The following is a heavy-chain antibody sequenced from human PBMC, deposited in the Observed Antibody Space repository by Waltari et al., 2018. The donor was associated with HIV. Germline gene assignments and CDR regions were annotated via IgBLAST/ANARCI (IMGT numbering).Heavy chain of an antibody. J-gene: IGHJ6*02. CDR2: IYTSGRT. CDR1: GGSISSGSYY. V-gene: IGHV4-61*02. CDR3: ARGIVGAKEKNNGMDV. Sequence: QVQLQESGPRLVKPSQTLSLTCTVSGGSISSGSYYWSWIRQPAGKGLEWIGRIYTSGRTNHNPSLKSRVTISVDTSRNEFSLRLSSVTAADTGVYYCARGIVGAKEKNNGMDVWGQGTTVTVSS. D-gene: IGHD1-26*01.